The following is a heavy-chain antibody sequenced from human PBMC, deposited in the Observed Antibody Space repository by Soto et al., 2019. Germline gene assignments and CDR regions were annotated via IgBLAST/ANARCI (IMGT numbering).Heavy chain of an antibody. CDR1: GDSVSSNSAA. CDR2: TYYRSKWYN. J-gene: IGHJ4*02. D-gene: IGHD5-18*01. V-gene: IGHV6-1*01. CDR3: ARETQLWLVYYFDY. Sequence: SQTLSLPCAISGDSVSSNSAAWNWIRQSPSRGLEWLGRTYYRSKWYNDYAVSVKSRITINPATSKNQFSLQLNSVTPEDTAVYYCARETQLWLVYYFDYWGQGTLVTVSS.